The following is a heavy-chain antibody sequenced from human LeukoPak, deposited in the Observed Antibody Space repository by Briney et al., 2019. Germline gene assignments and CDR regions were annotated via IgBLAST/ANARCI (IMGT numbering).Heavy chain of an antibody. CDR1: GFTFSSYW. CDR3: ATLSRDYYMDV. V-gene: IGHV3-74*01. CDR2: INTDGSST. J-gene: IGHJ6*03. Sequence: PGGSLRLSCAASGFTFSSYWMHWVRQAPGKGLVWVSRINTDGSSTNYADSVKGRFTISRDNAKNTLYLQMNSLRAEDTAVYYCATLSRDYYMDVWGKGTTVTISS.